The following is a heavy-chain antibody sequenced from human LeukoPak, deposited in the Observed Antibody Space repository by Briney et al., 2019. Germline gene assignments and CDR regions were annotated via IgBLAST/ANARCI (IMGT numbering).Heavy chain of an antibody. Sequence: SETLSLTCTVSGGSISSSSYYWGWIRQPPGKGLEWIGSIYYSGSTYYNPSLKSRVTISVDTSKNQFSLKASSVTAADTAVYYCASSFIAAAGTFFFDYWGQGTLVTVSS. J-gene: IGHJ4*02. CDR3: ASSFIAAAGTFFFDY. V-gene: IGHV4-39*01. CDR1: GGSISSSSYY. D-gene: IGHD6-13*01. CDR2: IYYSGST.